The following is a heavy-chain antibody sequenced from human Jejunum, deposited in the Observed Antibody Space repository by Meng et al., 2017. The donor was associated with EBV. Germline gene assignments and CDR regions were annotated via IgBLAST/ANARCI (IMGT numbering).Heavy chain of an antibody. CDR2: IIPVFGTA. V-gene: IGHV1-69*06. Sequence: QVELVQSGAEVKKPGSSVKLSCKASGDTFTSHGVGWVRLAPGQGPEWLGGIIPVFGTANYPLRLQDRVTITADKSTNTGYMELGGLRSDDTAVYYCARLFCGDDCFSTYYFDSWGQGTLVTVSS. D-gene: IGHD2-21*01. CDR1: GDTFTSHG. J-gene: IGHJ4*02. CDR3: ARLFCGDDCFSTYYFDS.